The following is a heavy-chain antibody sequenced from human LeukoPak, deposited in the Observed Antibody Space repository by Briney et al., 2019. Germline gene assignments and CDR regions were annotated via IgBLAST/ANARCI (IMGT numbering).Heavy chain of an antibody. J-gene: IGHJ4*02. CDR2: ISEDGSST. CDR1: GFTFSSYG. Sequence: GGSLRLSCAGSGFTFSSYGMSWVRQTPGKGLVWVSRISEDGSSTSYADSVKGRFTISRDNAKNMLYLQLNSLRVEDTAVYYCARDQLYCSGGYCYKDYWGQGTLVTVSS. V-gene: IGHV3-74*01. D-gene: IGHD2-15*01. CDR3: ARDQLYCSGGYCYKDY.